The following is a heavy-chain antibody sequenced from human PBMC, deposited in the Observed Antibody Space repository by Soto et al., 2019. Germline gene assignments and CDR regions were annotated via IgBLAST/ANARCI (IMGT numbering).Heavy chain of an antibody. D-gene: IGHD6-19*01. Sequence: EVQLVESGGGLVQPGGSLRLSCAASGFSFSIYEINWVRQAPGKGLEWVSYISSSGTTIYYADSVKGRFTISRDNAKNSLYLQMSSLRAEDSAVYYCARQGRGAVAGIFDYWGQGTLVTVSS. J-gene: IGHJ4*02. CDR3: ARQGRGAVAGIFDY. CDR1: GFSFSIYE. CDR2: ISSSGTTI. V-gene: IGHV3-48*03.